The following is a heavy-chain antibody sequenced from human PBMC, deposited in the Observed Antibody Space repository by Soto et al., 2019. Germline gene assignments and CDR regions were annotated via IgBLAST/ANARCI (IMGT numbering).Heavy chain of an antibody. Sequence: GSSMKVSCKTSGYSFSTYGISWVRQAPGQGLEWMGWISAYNGNTNYAQKLQGRVTMTTDTSTSAAYMELRSLRSDDTAVYYCARDPRGWERLRGDYYFDYWGQGTLVTVSS. V-gene: IGHV1-18*01. CDR3: ARDPRGWERLRGDYYFDY. J-gene: IGHJ4*02. D-gene: IGHD2-21*01. CDR2: ISAYNGNT. CDR1: GYSFSTYG.